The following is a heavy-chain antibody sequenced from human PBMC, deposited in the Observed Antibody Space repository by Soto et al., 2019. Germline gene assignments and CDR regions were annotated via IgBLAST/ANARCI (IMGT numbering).Heavy chain of an antibody. J-gene: IGHJ6*02. Sequence: SVKVSCKASGGTFSSYAISWVRQAPGQGLEWMGGIIPIFGTANYAQKFQGRVTITADESTSTAYMELSSLRSEDTAVYYCARVMVGYYYGMDVWGQGTTVTVSS. CDR2: IIPIFGTA. CDR1: GGTFSSYA. CDR3: ARVMVGYYYGMDV. D-gene: IGHD1-26*01. V-gene: IGHV1-69*13.